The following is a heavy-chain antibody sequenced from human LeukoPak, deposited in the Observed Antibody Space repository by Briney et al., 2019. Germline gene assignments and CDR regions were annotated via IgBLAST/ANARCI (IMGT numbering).Heavy chain of an antibody. CDR2: IYHSGST. Sequence: SETLSLACTVSGYSISSGYYWGWIRQPPGKGLEWIGSIYHSGSTYYNPSLKSRVTISVDTSKNQFSLKLSSVTAADTAVYYCARALAAAGTGGWFDPWGQGTLVTVSS. CDR3: ARALAAAGTGGWFDP. J-gene: IGHJ5*02. D-gene: IGHD6-13*01. CDR1: GYSISSGYY. V-gene: IGHV4-38-2*02.